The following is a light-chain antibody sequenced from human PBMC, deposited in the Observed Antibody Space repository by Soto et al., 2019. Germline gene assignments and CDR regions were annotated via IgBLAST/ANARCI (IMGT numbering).Light chain of an antibody. CDR1: QDITNY. J-gene: IGKJ4*01. CDR2: DAS. Sequence: DIQMTQSPTSLSASVGDRVNITCQASQDITNYLNWHQQKPGKAPNLLIYDASNLETGVSSRFSGSGSGTDFTFTISSLQPEDIGTYYCQQYDNFPVTFGGGTKVDIK. V-gene: IGKV1-33*01. CDR3: QQYDNFPVT.